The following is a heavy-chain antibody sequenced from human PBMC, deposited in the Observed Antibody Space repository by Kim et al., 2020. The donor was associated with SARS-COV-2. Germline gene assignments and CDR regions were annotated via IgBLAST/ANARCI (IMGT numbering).Heavy chain of an antibody. CDR1: GFTFSSYW. V-gene: IGHV3-74*01. CDR3: GREGISALPVDN. J-gene: IGHJ4*02. D-gene: IGHD6-13*01. CDR2: INSDQSNT. Sequence: GGSLRLSCAASGFTFSSYWMHWVRQAPGKGLEWVSCINSDQSNTVYADSVKCRFIISRDNAKNTPYLQMNSLRAEDTAVYYCGREGISALPVDNWGQGTLVTVSS.